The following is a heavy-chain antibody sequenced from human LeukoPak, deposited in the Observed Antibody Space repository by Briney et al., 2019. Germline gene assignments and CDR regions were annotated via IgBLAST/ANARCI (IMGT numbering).Heavy chain of an antibody. D-gene: IGHD3-22*01. J-gene: IGHJ6*03. V-gene: IGHV4-39*01. Sequence: SETLSLTCTVSGGSISNSSYYWGWIRQPPGKGLEWIGTIYYSGSTYYNPSLKSRVTISVDTSKNQFSLKLSSVTAADTAVYYCARHRGGGGYYDSSGYYYAPYHYMDVWGKGTTVTISS. CDR2: IYYSGST. CDR3: ARHRGGGGYYDSSGYYYAPYHYMDV. CDR1: GGSISNSSYY.